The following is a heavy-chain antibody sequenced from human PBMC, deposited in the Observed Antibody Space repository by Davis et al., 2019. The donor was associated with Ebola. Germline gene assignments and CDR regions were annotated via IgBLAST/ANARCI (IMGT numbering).Heavy chain of an antibody. Sequence: SLKISCAASGFTFDDYAMHWVRQAPGKGLEWVSGISWNSNSIGYADSVKGRFTISRDNARNSLYLQMHNVRAEDTAVYYCARPLGGFRQWGQGTLVTVSS. D-gene: IGHD1-26*01. V-gene: IGHV3-9*01. J-gene: IGHJ4*02. CDR1: GFTFDDYA. CDR2: ISWNSNSI. CDR3: ARPLGGFRQ.